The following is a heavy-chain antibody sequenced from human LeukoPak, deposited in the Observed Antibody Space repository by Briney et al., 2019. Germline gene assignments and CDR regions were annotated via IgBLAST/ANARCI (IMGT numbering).Heavy chain of an antibody. CDR1: GGSISIYY. D-gene: IGHD2-2*01. Sequence: PSETLSLTCTVSGGSISIYYWSWIRQPPGKGLEWIGYIYDSGSTNYNPSLKSRVTISVDTSKNQFSLKLSSVTAADTAVYYCARGVVPAGGYYMDVWGKGTTVTISS. CDR2: IYDSGST. J-gene: IGHJ6*03. CDR3: ARGVVPAGGYYMDV. V-gene: IGHV4-59*01.